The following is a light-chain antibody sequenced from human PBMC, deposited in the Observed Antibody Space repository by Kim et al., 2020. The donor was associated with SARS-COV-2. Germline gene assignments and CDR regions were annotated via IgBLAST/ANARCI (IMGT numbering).Light chain of an antibody. V-gene: IGKV3-11*01. CDR3: QQRGSWPPALT. CDR1: HDVDIS. CDR2: DAA. J-gene: IGKJ4*01. Sequence: PGESATVSCRASHDVDISLARYQQTPGQPPRLLSYDAAMRAAGIPDKFSGSGSGTDFTLTIGSLAPEDFAIYYCQQRGSWPPALTFGGGTKVDIK.